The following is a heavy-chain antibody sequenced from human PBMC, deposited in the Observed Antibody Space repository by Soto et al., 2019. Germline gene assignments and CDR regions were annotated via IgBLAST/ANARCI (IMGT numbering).Heavy chain of an antibody. D-gene: IGHD3-22*01. CDR2: ISSDGNHQ. V-gene: IGHV3-30*03. CDR3: SRGTYYPQSSGLHADY. CDR1: GLMVKDYA. J-gene: IGHJ4*02. Sequence: PGGSLRLACATSGLMVKDYAMYWVRQAPGQGLEWVAMISSDGNHQFYVDNVRGRFTVSRDNSKNTLNLQMNSLRPEDTAVYYCSRGTYYPQSSGLHADYWGPGTVVTVSS.